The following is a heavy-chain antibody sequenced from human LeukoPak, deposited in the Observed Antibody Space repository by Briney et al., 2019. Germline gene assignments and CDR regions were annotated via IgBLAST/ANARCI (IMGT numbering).Heavy chain of an antibody. V-gene: IGHV1-24*01. CDR3: ATRGSDFWSGFDS. CDR1: GNTLRELP. Sequence: ASVKVSCKLSGNTLRELPIQWVRQAGGKGLEWMAGFDPENAEIVYAQKFQGRVTMTEDTSTNTAYMELTSLTSDDTALYYCATRGSDFWSGFDSWGQGTPVTVSS. D-gene: IGHD3-3*01. CDR2: FDPENAEI. J-gene: IGHJ4*02.